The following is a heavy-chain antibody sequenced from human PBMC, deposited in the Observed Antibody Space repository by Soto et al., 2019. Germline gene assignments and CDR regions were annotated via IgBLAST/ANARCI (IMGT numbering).Heavy chain of an antibody. CDR1: GFTFSSYS. CDR2: ITGSSSYI. J-gene: IGHJ4*02. D-gene: IGHD3-22*01. CDR3: ARDMYYYDSSAYWAY. Sequence: EVQLVESGGGLVKPGGSLRLSCAASGFTFSSYSMNWVRQAPGKGLEWVSSITGSSSYIYYADSVKGRFTISRDNAKNSLYLQMNSLRAEDTAVYYCARDMYYYDSSAYWAYWGQGTLVTVSS. V-gene: IGHV3-21*02.